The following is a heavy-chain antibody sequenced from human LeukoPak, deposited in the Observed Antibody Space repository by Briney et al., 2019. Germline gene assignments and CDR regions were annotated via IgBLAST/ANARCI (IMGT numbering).Heavy chain of an antibody. CDR3: AKDIEVAITGHYFDL. CDR1: GFTFSSYA. D-gene: IGHD3-22*01. V-gene: IGHV3-23*01. CDR2: IRGSGFST. Sequence: GGSLRLSCAAYGFTFSSYAMSWVRQAPGQGLEWLSAIRGSGFSTHYADSVKGRFTISRDNSKTTLFLQMNSLRAEDTALYYCAKDIEVAITGHYFDLWGRGTRV. J-gene: IGHJ2*01.